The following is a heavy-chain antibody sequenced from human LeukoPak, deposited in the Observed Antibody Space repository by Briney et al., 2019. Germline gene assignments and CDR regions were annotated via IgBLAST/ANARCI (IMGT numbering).Heavy chain of an antibody. Sequence: GGSLRLSCAASGFTFRSYAMHWVRQAPGKGLEYVSAISSNGGSSYYANSVKGRFTISRDNSKNTLYLQMGSLRAEDMAFYYCARGYGDYADYFDYWGQGTLVTVSS. D-gene: IGHD4-17*01. CDR2: ISSNGGSS. CDR3: ARGYGDYADYFDY. J-gene: IGHJ4*02. CDR1: GFTFRSYA. V-gene: IGHV3-64*01.